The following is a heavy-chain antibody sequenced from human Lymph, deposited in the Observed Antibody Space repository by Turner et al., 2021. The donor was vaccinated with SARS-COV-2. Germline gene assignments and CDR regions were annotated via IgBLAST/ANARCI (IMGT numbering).Heavy chain of an antibody. D-gene: IGHD3-3*02. CDR3: WRPHFCFGNSGRDAFDI. CDR1: GRSISSSSYS. Sequence: QLQLQESGPGLVKPSETLSVTCTVSGRSISSSSYSWGWIRQPPGKGLEWIGDINDSWNTDYNQALMSVVTKTFKTSKNQFVLRLSSVTAAVKAGECWWRPHFCFGNSGRDAFDIWGQGTVVTVSS. CDR2: INDSWNT. J-gene: IGHJ3*02. V-gene: IGHV4-39*01.